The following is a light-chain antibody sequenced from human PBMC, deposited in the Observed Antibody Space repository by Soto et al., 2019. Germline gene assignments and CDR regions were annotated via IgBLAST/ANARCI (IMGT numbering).Light chain of an antibody. V-gene: IGKV1-5*01. CDR2: DAS. CDR1: QSISSW. Sequence: DIQMTQSPSTLSASVGDRVTITCRASQSISSWLAWYQQKPGKAPKLLIYDASRLESGVPSRFSGSGSGTEFTLTISSLQPDDFATYYCQQYNSYSWGFGQGTKVEIK. J-gene: IGKJ1*01. CDR3: QQYNSYSWG.